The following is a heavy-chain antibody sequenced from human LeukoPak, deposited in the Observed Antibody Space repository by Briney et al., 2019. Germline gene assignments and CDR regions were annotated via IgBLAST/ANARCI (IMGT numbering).Heavy chain of an antibody. CDR2: ISAYNGNT. CDR3: ARGLRYCSSTSCYPFDP. D-gene: IGHD2-2*01. V-gene: IGHV1-18*01. CDR1: GYTFTSYG. Sequence: PWASVKVFCKASGYTFTSYGISWVRQAPGQGLEWMGWISAYNGNTNYAQKLQGRVTMTTDTSTSTAYMELRSLRSDDTAVYYCARGLRYCSSTSCYPFDPWGQGTLVTVSS. J-gene: IGHJ5*02.